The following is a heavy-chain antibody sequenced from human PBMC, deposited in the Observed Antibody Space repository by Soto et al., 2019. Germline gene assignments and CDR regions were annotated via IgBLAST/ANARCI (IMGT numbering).Heavy chain of an antibody. Sequence: QVQLVESGGGVVQPGRSLRLSCAASGFTFSLYGIHWVRRAPGKGPEWLAVISHDGTTKYYADSVKGRFTVSRENSENTAFLQMNSLGGEDTAVYYCAKDFPSGSSRYDRFDPWGLGASGTVS. J-gene: IGHJ5*02. V-gene: IGHV3-30*18. D-gene: IGHD1-26*01. CDR2: ISHDGTTK. CDR3: AKDFPSGSSRYDRFDP. CDR1: GFTFSLYG.